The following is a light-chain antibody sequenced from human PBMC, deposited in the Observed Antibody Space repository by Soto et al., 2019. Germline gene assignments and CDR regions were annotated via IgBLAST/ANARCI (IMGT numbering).Light chain of an antibody. CDR2: KAS. CDR3: KQYGRYRT. CDR1: QSTSSW. V-gene: IGKV1-5*03. Sequence: DIQMTQSPSTLSASVGDRVTITCRASQSTSSWLAWYQHKPGKAPNLLIYKASSLESGVPSRFSGSGSGTEFTLTIDSVEPDDFSSYYCKQYGRYRTFGQGTKVEIK. J-gene: IGKJ1*01.